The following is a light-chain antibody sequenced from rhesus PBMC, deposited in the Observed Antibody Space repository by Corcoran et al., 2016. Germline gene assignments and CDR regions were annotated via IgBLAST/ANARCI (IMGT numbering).Light chain of an antibody. CDR2: SAS. Sequence: DIQMTQSPSSLSASVGDTVTITCRASQSFSSSLAWYQQQPGKAPKLLYYSASSLQSGVPSRFSGSKAGTDVTRTISILQPEDIASYYCQQYDSDPPTFGGGTKVELK. J-gene: IGKJ4*01. V-gene: IGKV1-46*01. CDR3: QQYDSDPPT. CDR1: QSFSSS.